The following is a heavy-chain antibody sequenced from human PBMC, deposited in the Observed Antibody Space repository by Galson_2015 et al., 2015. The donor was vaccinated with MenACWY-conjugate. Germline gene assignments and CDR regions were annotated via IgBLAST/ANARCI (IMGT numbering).Heavy chain of an antibody. CDR1: GFTFSSYG. CDR3: ARDGLPPGSYVWGYDAFDI. V-gene: IGHV3-33*01. Sequence: SLRLSCAASGFTFSSYGMHWVRRAPGKGLEWVAVIWYDGSNKYYADSVKGRFTISRDNSKNTLYLQMNSLRAEDTAVYYCARDGLPPGSYVWGYDAFDIWGQGTMVTVSS. J-gene: IGHJ3*02. D-gene: IGHD3-16*01. CDR2: IWYDGSNK.